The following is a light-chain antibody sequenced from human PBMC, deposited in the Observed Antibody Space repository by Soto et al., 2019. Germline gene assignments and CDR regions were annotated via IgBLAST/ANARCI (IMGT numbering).Light chain of an antibody. V-gene: IGKV3-15*01. J-gene: IGKJ4*01. CDR3: QQYNNWTLT. CDR2: GAS. Sequence: EIVLTQSPATLSLSPGERATLSCRASQSVSSDLAWYQQKPGQAPRLLIYGASTRATGIPARFSGSGSGTEFTLTISSLKYEDFAVYDCQQYNNWTLTFGGGTKVDIK. CDR1: QSVSSD.